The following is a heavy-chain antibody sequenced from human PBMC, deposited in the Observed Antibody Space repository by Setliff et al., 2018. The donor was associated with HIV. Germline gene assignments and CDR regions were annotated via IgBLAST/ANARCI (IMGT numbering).Heavy chain of an antibody. CDR2: IYYSGST. CDR3: ARGRAYSSGWGLLRNYYMDV. V-gene: IGHV4-39*07. CDR1: GGSISSDSYY. J-gene: IGHJ6*03. D-gene: IGHD6-19*01. Sequence: LSLTCTISGGSISSDSYYWGWIRQPPGKGLEWIGSIYYSGSTYYNPSLKSRVTISIDTSKNQFSLKLHSMTAADTAVYFCARGRAYSSGWGLLRNYYMDVWGKGTTVTVSS.